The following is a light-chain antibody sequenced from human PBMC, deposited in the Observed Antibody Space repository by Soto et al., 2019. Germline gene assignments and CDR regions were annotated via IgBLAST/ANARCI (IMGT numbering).Light chain of an antibody. V-gene: IGKV1-5*03. J-gene: IGKJ1*01. CDR3: QQYNPYSPVWT. CDR2: QAS. Sequence: DIQMTQSPSTLSASVGDRVAITCRASQSISSRLAWHQQKPGKAPKLLIYQASSLESGVPSRFSGAGSGTEFTLTISSLQPDDFATYYCQQYNPYSPVWTVGQGTKVQIK. CDR1: QSISSR.